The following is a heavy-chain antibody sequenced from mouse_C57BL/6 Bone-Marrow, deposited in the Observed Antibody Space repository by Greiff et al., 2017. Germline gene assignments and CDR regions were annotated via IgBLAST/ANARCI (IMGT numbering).Heavy chain of an antibody. CDR3: AEHERYYDYEGYFDY. V-gene: IGHV1-62-2*01. Sequence: QVQLKQSGAELVKPGASVKLSCKASGYIFTEYTIHWVKQRSGQGLEWIGWFYPGSGSIKYNERFKDKATLTADKYSNTVYMELSRLTSKDSAVYFCAEHERYYDYEGYFDYWGQGTTLTVSS. CDR2: FYPGSGSI. J-gene: IGHJ2*01. CDR1: GYIFTEYT. D-gene: IGHD2-4*01.